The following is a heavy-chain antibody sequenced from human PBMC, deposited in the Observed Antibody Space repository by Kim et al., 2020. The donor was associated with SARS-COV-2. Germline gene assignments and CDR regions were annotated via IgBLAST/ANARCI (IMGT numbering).Heavy chain of an antibody. CDR2: IYYSGST. D-gene: IGHD3-10*01. J-gene: IGHJ3*02. CDR3: ARDEVTMVRGPKGAFDI. CDR1: GGSISSGGYY. Sequence: SETLSLTCTVSGGSISSGGYYWSWIRQHPGKGLEWIGYIYYSGSTYYNPSLKSRVTISVDTSKNQFSLKLSSVTAADTAVYYCARDEVTMVRGPKGAFDIWGQGTMVTVSS. V-gene: IGHV4-31*03.